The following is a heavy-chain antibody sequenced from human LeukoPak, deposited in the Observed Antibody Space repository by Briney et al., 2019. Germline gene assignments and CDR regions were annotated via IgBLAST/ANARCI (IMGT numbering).Heavy chain of an antibody. CDR3: ARDQVLQYYYDSSGYAPFDY. CDR2: ISSSSSYI. Sequence: GGSLRLSCAAPGFTFSSYSMNWVRQAPGKGLEWVSSISSSSSYIYYADSVKGRFTISRDNAKNSLYLQMNSLRAEDTAVYYCARDQVLQYYYDSSGYAPFDYWGQGTLVTVSS. J-gene: IGHJ4*02. CDR1: GFTFSSYS. D-gene: IGHD3-22*01. V-gene: IGHV3-21*01.